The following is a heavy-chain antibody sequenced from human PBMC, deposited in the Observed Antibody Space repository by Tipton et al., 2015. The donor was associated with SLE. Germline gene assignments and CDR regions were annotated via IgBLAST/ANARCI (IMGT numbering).Heavy chain of an antibody. CDR1: GFTFSSYA. CDR2: ISYDGSNK. V-gene: IGHV3-30-3*01. Sequence: SLRLSCAASGFTFSSYAMHWVRQAPGKGLEWVAVISYDGSNKYYADSVKGRFTISRDNAKNSLYLQMNSLRAEDTAVYYCARAGGWIVGATPLTFDIWGQGTMVTVSS. J-gene: IGHJ3*02. D-gene: IGHD1-26*01. CDR3: ARAGGWIVGATPLTFDI.